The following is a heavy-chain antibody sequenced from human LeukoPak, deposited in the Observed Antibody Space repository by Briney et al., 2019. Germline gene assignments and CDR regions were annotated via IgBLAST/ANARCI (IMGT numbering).Heavy chain of an antibody. CDR2: IYHSGST. D-gene: IGHD3-22*01. Sequence: SETLSLTCTVSGYSISSGYYWGWIRQPPGKGLEWIGSIYHSGSTYYNPSLKSRVTISVDTSKNQFSLKLSSVTAADTAVYYCARDSNYYDSSGLHAFDIWGQGTMVTVSS. CDR1: GYSISSGYY. J-gene: IGHJ3*02. V-gene: IGHV4-38-2*02. CDR3: ARDSNYYDSSGLHAFDI.